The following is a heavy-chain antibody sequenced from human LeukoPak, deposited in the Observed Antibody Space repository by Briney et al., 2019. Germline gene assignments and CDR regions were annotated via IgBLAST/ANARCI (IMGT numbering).Heavy chain of an antibody. CDR2: IGSSGGST. CDR3: VKDIQLST. J-gene: IGHJ3*01. D-gene: IGHD5-24*01. Sequence: GGAVRLSCAASGFNFITAAMTWVRQAPGKGLEWVSLIGSSGGSTYYADSVKGRFTISRDNSNHTLSLQMNSLRVEDTAIYYCVKDIQLSTWGLGTMVTVLS. V-gene: IGHV3-23*01. CDR1: GFNFITAA.